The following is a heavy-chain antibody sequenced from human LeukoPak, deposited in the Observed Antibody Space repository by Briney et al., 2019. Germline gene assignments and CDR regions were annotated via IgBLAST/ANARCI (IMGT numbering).Heavy chain of an antibody. Sequence: GGSLRLSCAASGFTFSGSAMQWVRQASGKGLEWVGRIRSKANSYATAYAASVKGRFTISRDDSKNTAYLQMNSLKTEDTAVYYCTRQPPTMVVTPGYWGQGTLVTDSS. D-gene: IGHD4-23*01. CDR1: GFTFSGSA. CDR2: IRSKANSYAT. V-gene: IGHV3-73*01. J-gene: IGHJ4*02. CDR3: TRQPPTMVVTPGY.